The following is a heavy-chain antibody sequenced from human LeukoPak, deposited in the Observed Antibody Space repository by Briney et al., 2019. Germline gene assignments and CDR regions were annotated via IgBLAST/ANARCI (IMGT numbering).Heavy chain of an antibody. CDR2: ISAYNGNT. CDR1: GYTFTSYG. Sequence: ASVKVSCKASGYTFTSYGISWVRQAPGQGLEWMGWISAYNGNTNYAQKLQGRVTMTTDTSTSTAYMELRSLRSDDTAVYYCARVGGYSGYDFLRFYGQSYGMDVWGQGTTVTVSS. D-gene: IGHD5-12*01. CDR3: ARVGGYSGYDFLRFYGQSYGMDV. V-gene: IGHV1-18*01. J-gene: IGHJ6*02.